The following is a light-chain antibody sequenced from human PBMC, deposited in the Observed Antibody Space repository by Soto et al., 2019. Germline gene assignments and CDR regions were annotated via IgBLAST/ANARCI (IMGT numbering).Light chain of an antibody. V-gene: IGLV2-14*01. Sequence: QSALTQPASVSGSPGQSITISCTGTSSAVGAYKYVSWYQQHPGKAPKLIIYDVNYRPSGVSNRFSASKSGNTASLTISGLLPEDEADYYCTSYTNTDTLVVVFGGGTKLTVL. J-gene: IGLJ2*01. CDR1: SSAVGAYKY. CDR3: TSYTNTDTLVVV. CDR2: DVN.